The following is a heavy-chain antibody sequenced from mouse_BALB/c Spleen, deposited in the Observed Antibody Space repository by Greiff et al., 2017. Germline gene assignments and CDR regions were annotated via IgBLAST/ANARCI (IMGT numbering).Heavy chain of an antibody. V-gene: IGHV5-6-5*01. CDR2: ISSGGST. Sequence: EVQLQQSGGGLVKPGGSLKLSCAASGFTFSSYAMSWVRQTPEKRLEWVASISSGGSTYYPDSVKGRFTISRDNARNILYLQMSSLRSEDTAMYYCARGGTTVVATWYFDYWGQGTTLTVSS. J-gene: IGHJ2*01. CDR3: ARGGTTVVATWYFDY. D-gene: IGHD1-1*01. CDR1: GFTFSSYA.